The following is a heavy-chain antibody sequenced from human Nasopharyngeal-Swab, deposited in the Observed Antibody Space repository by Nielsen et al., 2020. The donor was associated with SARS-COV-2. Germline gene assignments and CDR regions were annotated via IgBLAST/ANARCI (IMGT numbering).Heavy chain of an antibody. J-gene: IGHJ6*02. V-gene: IGHV1-3*01. CDR2: INAGNGNR. CDR1: GYTFTSYA. Sequence: ASVQVSCKASGYTFTSYAMHWVRQAPAQRLEGMGWINAGNGNRKHSQKFQGRVTIHRDTSASTAYMELSSLRSEDTAVYYCARDFRQRWELLHYYYYYGMDVWGQGTTVTVSS. CDR3: ARDFRQRWELLHYYYYYGMDV. D-gene: IGHD1-26*01.